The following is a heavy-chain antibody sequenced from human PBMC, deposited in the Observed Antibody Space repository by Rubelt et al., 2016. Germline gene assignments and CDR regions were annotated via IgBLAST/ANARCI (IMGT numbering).Heavy chain of an antibody. CDR3: ARLPDEFWSGFDWYFDL. J-gene: IGHJ2*01. CDR2: INTDGSTT. CDR1: GFSFRTFW. D-gene: IGHD3-3*01. Sequence: EVQLVESGGVVVQPGGSLRLSCAASGFSFRTFWMHWVRQLPGKGLVWVSRINTDGSTTNYADSLTVRFTISSHYNKNTRYLKRNSVRAGDTAVDDCARLPDEFWSGFDWYFDLWGRGTLVTGSP. V-gene: IGHV3-74*02.